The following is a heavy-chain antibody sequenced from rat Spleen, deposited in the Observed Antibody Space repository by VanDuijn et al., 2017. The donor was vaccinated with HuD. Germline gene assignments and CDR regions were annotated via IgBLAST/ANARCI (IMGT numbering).Heavy chain of an antibody. CDR3: ARRPGGYWYFDF. D-gene: IGHD4-2*01. J-gene: IGHJ1*01. Sequence: EVQLVESGGGLVQPGRSLKLSCAASGFTFSNYYMAWVRQAPTEGLEWVASISPSGGSTYYRDSVKGRFTVSRDNTKSTLYLQMNNLRSEDTAMYYCARRPGGYWYFDFWGPGTMVTVSS. CDR2: ISPSGGST. V-gene: IGHV5-25*01. CDR1: GFTFSNYY.